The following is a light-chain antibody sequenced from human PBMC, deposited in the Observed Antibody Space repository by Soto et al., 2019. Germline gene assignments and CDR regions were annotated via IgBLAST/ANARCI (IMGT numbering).Light chain of an antibody. J-gene: IGLJ2*01. CDR3: QSYDSSNQGV. Sequence: NFMLTQPHSVSESPGKTVTISCTRSSGSIANNYVQSYQQRPGSAPTAVIHEDDQRPSGVPDRFSGSIDRSSNSASLTISGLKTEDEADYYCQSYDSSNQGVFGGGTKVTVL. CDR1: SGSIANNY. CDR2: EDD. V-gene: IGLV6-57*03.